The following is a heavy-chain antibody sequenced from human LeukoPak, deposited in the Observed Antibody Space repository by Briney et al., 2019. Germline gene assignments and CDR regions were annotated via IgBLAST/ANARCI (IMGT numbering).Heavy chain of an antibody. V-gene: IGHV3-23*01. D-gene: IGHD3-10*01. Sequence: GGSLRLSCAASGFTFSNHAMSWVRQAPGRGLEWVSAISDSGGRTYYADFVKGRFTISRDNSENTLFLQMSSLRAEDAATYYCAKHYGSGTYYNYFTYCGQGTLVSVSS. CDR2: ISDSGGRT. CDR1: GFTFSNHA. J-gene: IGHJ4*02. CDR3: AKHYGSGTYYNYFTY.